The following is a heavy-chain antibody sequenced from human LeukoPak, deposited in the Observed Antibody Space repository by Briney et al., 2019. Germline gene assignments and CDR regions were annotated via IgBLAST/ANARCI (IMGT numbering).Heavy chain of an antibody. D-gene: IGHD6-13*01. V-gene: IGHV3-33*01. J-gene: IGHJ4*02. CDR3: AREYSSNWYCIDY. CDR1: GFTFNDYG. CDR2: IWYDGSNK. Sequence: PGGSLRLSCAASGFTFNDYGMHWVRQAPGKGLEWVAVIWYDGSNKYYADSVKGRFTISRDNSKNTLYLQMNSLRAEDTAVYYCAREYSSNWYCIDYWGQGTLVTVSS.